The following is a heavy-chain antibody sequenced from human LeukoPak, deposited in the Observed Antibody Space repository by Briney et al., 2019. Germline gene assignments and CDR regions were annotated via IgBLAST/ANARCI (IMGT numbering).Heavy chain of an antibody. V-gene: IGHV4-39*01. J-gene: IGHJ4*02. Sequence: SETLSLTCTVSGGSISSSSYYWGWIRQPPGKGLEWIGSIYCSGSTYYNPSLKSRVTISVDTSKNQFSLKLSSVTAADTAVYYCAKLNYLYETYYFDYWGQGTLVTVSS. CDR1: GGSISSSSYY. D-gene: IGHD2/OR15-2a*01. CDR2: IYCSGST. CDR3: AKLNYLYETYYFDY.